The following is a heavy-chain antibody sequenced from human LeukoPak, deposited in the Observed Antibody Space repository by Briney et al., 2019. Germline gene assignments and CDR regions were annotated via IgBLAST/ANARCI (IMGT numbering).Heavy chain of an antibody. V-gene: IGHV3-23*01. CDR2: ISGSAGST. Sequence: PGGSLRLSCAASGFTFSSYAMSWVRQAPGKGLEWVSAISGSAGSTYYADSVKGRFTISRDNSKNTLYLQMNSLRAEDTAVYYCAKDFYYDSSGPTLYFDYWGQGTLVTVSS. CDR3: AKDFYYDSSGPTLYFDY. J-gene: IGHJ4*02. D-gene: IGHD3-22*01. CDR1: GFTFSSYA.